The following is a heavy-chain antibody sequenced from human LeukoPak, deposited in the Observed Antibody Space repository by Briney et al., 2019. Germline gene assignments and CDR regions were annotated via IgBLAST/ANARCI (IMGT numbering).Heavy chain of an antibody. CDR3: VSFYETY. V-gene: IGHV3-74*01. Sequence: PXGSLRLSCAASGNYWMHWVRQAPGEGLVWVSHINSDGSWTSYADSLKGRFTISKDNAKNTVYLQMNNLRAEDTAVYYCVSFYETYWGRGTLVTVSS. J-gene: IGHJ4*02. D-gene: IGHD2-2*01. CDR1: GNYW. CDR2: INSDGSWT.